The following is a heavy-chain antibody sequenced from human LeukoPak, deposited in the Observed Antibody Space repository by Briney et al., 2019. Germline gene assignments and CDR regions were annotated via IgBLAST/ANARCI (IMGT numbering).Heavy chain of an antibody. D-gene: IGHD3-10*01. V-gene: IGHV3-21*01. CDR1: GFTVSSNY. J-gene: IGHJ4*02. Sequence: GGSLRLSCAASGFTVSSNYMSWVRQAPGKGLEWVSYIDNTSGYIYYADSVKGRFTISRDNARNSLYLQMNNLSAEDTAVYYCARDTSGSYTITYFDSWGQGALVTVSS. CDR3: ARDTSGSYTITYFDS. CDR2: IDNTSGYI.